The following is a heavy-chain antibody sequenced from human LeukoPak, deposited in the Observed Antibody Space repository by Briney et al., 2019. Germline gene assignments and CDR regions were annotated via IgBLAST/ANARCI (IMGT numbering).Heavy chain of an antibody. Sequence: PSETLSLTCTVSGYSISSGYYWGWIRQPPGKGLEWIGSIYHSGSTYYNPSLKSRVTISVDTSKNQFSLKLSSVTAADPAVYYCARVGAYYDFWSGYSTFDYWGQGTLVTVSS. CDR3: ARVGAYYDFWSGYSTFDY. J-gene: IGHJ4*02. D-gene: IGHD3-3*01. CDR1: GYSISSGYY. V-gene: IGHV4-38-2*02. CDR2: IYHSGST.